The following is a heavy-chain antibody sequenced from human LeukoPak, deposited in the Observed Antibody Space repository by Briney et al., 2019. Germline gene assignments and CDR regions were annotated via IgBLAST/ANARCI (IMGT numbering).Heavy chain of an antibody. CDR1: GGTFSSYA. D-gene: IGHD2-21*02. CDR3: ARHVVVTAIRSHEGYFQH. V-gene: IGHV1-69*05. CDR2: TIPIFGTA. J-gene: IGHJ1*01. Sequence: SVKVSCKASGGTFSSYAISWVRQAPGQGLEWMGGTIPIFGTANYAQKFQGRVTITTDESTSTAYMELSSLRSEDTAVYYCARHVVVTAIRSHEGYFQHWGQGTLVTVSS.